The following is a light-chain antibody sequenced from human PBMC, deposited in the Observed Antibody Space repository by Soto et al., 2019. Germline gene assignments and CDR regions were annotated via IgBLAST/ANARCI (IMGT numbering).Light chain of an antibody. J-gene: IGLJ1*01. CDR3: AAWDDSLNGRV. CDR1: SSNIGSNT. V-gene: IGLV1-44*01. CDR2: SNS. Sequence: QSVLTQPPSASGTPGQRVTISCSGSSSNIGSNTVNWYQQLPGTAPKLLIYSNSQRPSGVPGRFSGSKSGTSASLAISGLQSEDEADYYCAAWDDSLNGRVFGTGTKVTVL.